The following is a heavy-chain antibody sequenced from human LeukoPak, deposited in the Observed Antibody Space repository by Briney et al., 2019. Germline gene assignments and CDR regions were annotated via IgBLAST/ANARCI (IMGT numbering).Heavy chain of an antibody. J-gene: IGHJ4*02. Sequence: GGSLRLSCAASGFTFSSYSMNWVRQAPGKGLEWVSSISSSSSYIYYADSVKGRFTISRDNAKNSLYLQMNSLRAEDTAVYYCARDGGYCSSTSCAKGDYWGQGTLVTVSS. CDR2: ISSSSSYI. V-gene: IGHV3-21*01. D-gene: IGHD2-2*01. CDR3: ARDGGYCSSTSCAKGDY. CDR1: GFTFSSYS.